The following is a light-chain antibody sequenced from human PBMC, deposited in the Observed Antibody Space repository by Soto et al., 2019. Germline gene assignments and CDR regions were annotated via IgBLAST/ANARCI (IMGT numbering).Light chain of an antibody. CDR1: SSDVGGYNY. J-gene: IGLJ1*01. V-gene: IGLV2-14*01. CDR2: DVS. Sequence: QSVLTQPASVSGSPGQSITISCTGTSSDVGGYNYVSWYQQHPGKAPKLMIYDVSNRPSGVSNRFSGSKSGNTASLTISGLQAEYEADYYCSSSTSSSTLYVFGTGTKVTVL. CDR3: SSSTSSSTLYV.